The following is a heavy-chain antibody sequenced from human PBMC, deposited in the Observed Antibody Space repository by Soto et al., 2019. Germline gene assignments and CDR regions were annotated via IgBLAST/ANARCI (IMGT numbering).Heavy chain of an antibody. V-gene: IGHV3-30-3*01. CDR3: ARELLEWLLQPPYYYYGMDV. CDR2: ISYDGSNK. D-gene: IGHD3-3*01. Sequence: GGSLRLSCAASGFTFSSYAMHWVRQAPGKGLEWVAVISYDGSNKYYADSVKGRFTISRDNSKNTLYLQMNSLRAEDTAVYYCARELLEWLLQPPYYYYGMDVWGQGTTVTVSS. J-gene: IGHJ6*02. CDR1: GFTFSSYA.